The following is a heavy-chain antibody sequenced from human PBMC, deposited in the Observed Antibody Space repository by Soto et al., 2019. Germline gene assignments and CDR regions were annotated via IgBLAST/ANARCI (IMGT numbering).Heavy chain of an antibody. V-gene: IGHV3-23*01. D-gene: IGHD6-19*01. J-gene: IGHJ4*02. CDR3: AKVIPSIAVAGTGWDY. Sequence: WSLRLSCAASGFTFSSYAMSWVRQAPGKGLEWVSAISGSGGSTYYADSVKGRFTISRDNSKNTLYLQMNSLRAEDTAVYYCAKVIPSIAVAGTGWDYWGQGTLVTVSS. CDR2: ISGSGGST. CDR1: GFTFSSYA.